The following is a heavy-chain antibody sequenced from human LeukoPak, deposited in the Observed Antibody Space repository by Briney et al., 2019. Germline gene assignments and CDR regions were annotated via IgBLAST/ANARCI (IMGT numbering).Heavy chain of an antibody. Sequence: SETLSLACTVSGGSISNYYWSWIRQPPGKGLEWIGYIHYSGRTKYDPSLESRVTISVDTSKNQFSLKVSSVTAPDTAIYYCARHQDGYGDYFDFWGQGILVTVSS. J-gene: IGHJ4*02. D-gene: IGHD5-24*01. CDR3: ARHQDGYGDYFDF. V-gene: IGHV4-59*08. CDR1: GGSISNYY. CDR2: IHYSGRT.